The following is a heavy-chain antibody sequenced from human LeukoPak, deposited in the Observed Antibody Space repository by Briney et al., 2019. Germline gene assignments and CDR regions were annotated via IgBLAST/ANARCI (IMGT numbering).Heavy chain of an antibody. V-gene: IGHV3-23*01. Sequence: GGSLRLSCAASGFTFSSYAMSWVRQAPGKGLEWVSAISGSGGSTYYADSVKGRFTISRDNSKNTLYLQMNSLRAEDTAVYYCAKYCVSTSCSNRGAYYGMDVWGQGTTVTVSS. CDR2: ISGSGGST. CDR3: AKYCVSTSCSNRGAYYGMDV. J-gene: IGHJ6*02. D-gene: IGHD2-2*01. CDR1: GFTFSSYA.